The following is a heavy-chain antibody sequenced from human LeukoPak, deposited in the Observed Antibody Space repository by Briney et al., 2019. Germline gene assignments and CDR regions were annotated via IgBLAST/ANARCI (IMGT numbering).Heavy chain of an antibody. Sequence: SETLSLTCTVSGYSISSGYYWGWIRQPPGKGLEWIGSIYHSGSTYYNPSLKSRVTISVDTSKNQFSLKLSSVTAADTAVYYCAGGRITGTRPFDYWGQGTLVTVSS. V-gene: IGHV4-38-2*02. CDR2: IYHSGST. D-gene: IGHD1-7*01. J-gene: IGHJ4*02. CDR1: GYSISSGYY. CDR3: AGGRITGTRPFDY.